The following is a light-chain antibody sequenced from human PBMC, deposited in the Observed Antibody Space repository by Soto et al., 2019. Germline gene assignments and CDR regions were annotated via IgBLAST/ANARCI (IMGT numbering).Light chain of an antibody. CDR3: ASWDDSLNIWV. V-gene: IGLV1-44*01. J-gene: IGLJ3*02. CDR1: SANLARNS. CDR2: KTD. Sequence: QSVLTQPPSASGNPGQRVTISCSGSSANLARNSVNWYQQFPGTAPKLLIHKTDQRPSGVPGRFSGSKSGTSASLAITGLQSEDEGDYYCASWDDSLNIWVFGGGTKLNVL.